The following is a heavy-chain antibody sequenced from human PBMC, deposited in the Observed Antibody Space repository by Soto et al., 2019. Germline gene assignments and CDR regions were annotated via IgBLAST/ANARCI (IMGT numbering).Heavy chain of an antibody. CDR3: AKAMDLKWARLPVDY. CDR2: FSATSEKT. D-gene: IGHD1-26*01. CDR1: GFFLSSYT. J-gene: IGHJ4*01. Sequence: EVQLLESGGGLVQPGGSLRLSCVVSGFFLSSYTMTWVRPAPGKGLDCVSSFSATSEKTYYAASVRGAFTSSSDNSKNTLFLQINSLTAEEAAMYYCAKAMDLKWARLPVDYWGHLILGIVTS. V-gene: IGHV3-23*01.